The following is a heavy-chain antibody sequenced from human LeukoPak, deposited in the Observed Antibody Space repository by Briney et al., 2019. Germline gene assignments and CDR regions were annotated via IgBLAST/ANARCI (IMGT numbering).Heavy chain of an antibody. CDR2: ISWNSGNM. D-gene: IGHD6-13*01. J-gene: IGHJ2*01. CDR1: GFMFNDYA. Sequence: SGGSLRPSCAPSGFMFNDYALHWVRQAPGKGLEWVSSISWNSGNMYYVDSVKGRFTISRDNAKNSLSLQMNSLKPEDTALYYCAKGPGLGAGKRYLDLWGRGTLVIVSS. CDR3: AKGPGLGAGKRYLDL. V-gene: IGHV3-9*01.